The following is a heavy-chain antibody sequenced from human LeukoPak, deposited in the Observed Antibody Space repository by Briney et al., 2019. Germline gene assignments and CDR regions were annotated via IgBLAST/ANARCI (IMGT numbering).Heavy chain of an antibody. Sequence: PGGSLRLSCAASGFTFSSYAMSWVRQAPGKGLEWVSAISGSGGSTYYADSVKGRFTVSRDNSKNTLYLQMNSLRAEDTPVYYCAKANDSSGYYYPFDYWGQGTLVTVSS. CDR2: ISGSGGST. V-gene: IGHV3-23*01. D-gene: IGHD3-22*01. CDR1: GFTFSSYA. J-gene: IGHJ4*02. CDR3: AKANDSSGYYYPFDY.